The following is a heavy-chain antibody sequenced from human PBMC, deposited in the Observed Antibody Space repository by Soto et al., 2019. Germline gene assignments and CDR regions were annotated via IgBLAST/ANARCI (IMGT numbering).Heavy chain of an antibody. CDR3: GREAAETAEGGYWCAP. CDR1: GDSFSGYF. V-gene: IGHV4-4*07. D-gene: IGHD6-13*01. Sequence: SETLSLTCTVSGDSFSGYFWSWIRQPAGKGLEWIGRVYTNGNTDYNPSLTSRVTVSVDTSKNQFSLRLRFVTAADTAVYYRGREAAETAEGGYWCAPWGQGPLVTVSS. CDR2: VYTNGNT. J-gene: IGHJ5*02.